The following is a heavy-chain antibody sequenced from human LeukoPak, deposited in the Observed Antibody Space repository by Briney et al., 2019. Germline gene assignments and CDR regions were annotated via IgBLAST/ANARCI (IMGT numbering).Heavy chain of an antibody. CDR1: GGSISSSSAY. CDR2: IYYSGST. Sequence: SETLSLTCTVSGGSISSSSAYWGWIRQPPGKGLEWIGYIYYSGSTNYNPSLKSRVTISVDTSKNQFSLKLSSVTAADTAVYYCASFGDFWHYGMDVWGQGTTVTVSS. D-gene: IGHD3-3*01. J-gene: IGHJ6*02. V-gene: IGHV4-61*05. CDR3: ASFGDFWHYGMDV.